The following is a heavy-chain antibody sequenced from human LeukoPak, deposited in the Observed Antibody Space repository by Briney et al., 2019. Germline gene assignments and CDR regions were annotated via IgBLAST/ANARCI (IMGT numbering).Heavy chain of an antibody. Sequence: SETLSLTCTVSGGSISSYRYYWGWIRQPPGKGLEWIGGFYDRGCTYHTSSLKNAAHLSIDTHKNQFSYKLRPVTAADTAVYYCGRHFSRAWTYHYGMDVWGQGTTLTVSS. CDR1: GGSISSYRYY. CDR3: GRHFSRAWTYHYGMDV. CDR2: FYDRGCT. J-gene: IGHJ6*01. D-gene: IGHD6-19*01. V-gene: IGHV4-39*01.